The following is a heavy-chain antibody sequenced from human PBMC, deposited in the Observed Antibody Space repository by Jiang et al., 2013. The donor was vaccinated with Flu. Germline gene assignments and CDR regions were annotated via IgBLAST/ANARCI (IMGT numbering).Heavy chain of an antibody. D-gene: IGHD5-18*01. CDR1: GFTFSNHG. V-gene: IGHV3-30-3*01. CDR3: ARDTRDTAMTYFDY. Sequence: QLLESGGDLVQPGRSLRLSCEASGFTFSNHGVHWVRQAPGKGLEWVAVISYDGSNKYYADSVKGRFTISRDNSKSTLYLHMNSLRVEDTAMYYCARDTRDTAMTYFDYWGQGTLVTVSS. J-gene: IGHJ4*02. CDR2: ISYDGSNK.